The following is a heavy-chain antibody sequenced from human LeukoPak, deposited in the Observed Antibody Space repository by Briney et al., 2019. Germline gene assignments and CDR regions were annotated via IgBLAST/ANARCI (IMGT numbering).Heavy chain of an antibody. D-gene: IGHD1-7*01. CDR2: INHSGST. V-gene: IGHV4-34*01. CDR3: ARGRTGTGNWFDP. J-gene: IGHJ5*02. Sequence: PSETLSLTCAVYGGSFSGYYWSWIRQPPGKGLEWIGEINHSGSTNYNPSLKGRVTISVDTSKNQFSLKLSSVTAADTAVYYCARGRTGTGNWFDPWGQGTLVTVSS. CDR1: GGSFSGYY.